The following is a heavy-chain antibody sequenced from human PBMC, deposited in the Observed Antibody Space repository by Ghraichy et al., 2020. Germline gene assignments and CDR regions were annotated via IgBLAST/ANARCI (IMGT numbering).Heavy chain of an antibody. CDR1: GYTFTSYA. V-gene: IGHV1-3*01. CDR2: INAGNGNT. Sequence: ASVKDSCKASGYTFTSYAMHWVRQAPGQRLEWMGWINAGNGNTKYSQKFQGRVTITRDTSASTAYMELSSLRSEDTAVYYCARDRSAGYCSGGSCYPGYWGQGTLVTVSS. D-gene: IGHD2-15*01. CDR3: ARDRSAGYCSGGSCYPGY. J-gene: IGHJ4*02.